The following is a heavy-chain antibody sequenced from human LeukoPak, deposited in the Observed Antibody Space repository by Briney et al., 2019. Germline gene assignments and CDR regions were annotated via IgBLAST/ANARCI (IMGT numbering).Heavy chain of an antibody. D-gene: IGHD3-10*01. Sequence: SETLSLTCTVSGGSIISSSYYWGWIRQPPGTGLEWIGSIYYSGSTYHNPSLKSRVTISVDTSKNQFSLKLSSVTAADTAVYYCARRTHGSGSYYSGFDYWGQGTLVTVSS. V-gene: IGHV4-39*01. CDR2: IYYSGST. CDR1: GGSIISSSYY. CDR3: ARRTHGSGSYYSGFDY. J-gene: IGHJ4*02.